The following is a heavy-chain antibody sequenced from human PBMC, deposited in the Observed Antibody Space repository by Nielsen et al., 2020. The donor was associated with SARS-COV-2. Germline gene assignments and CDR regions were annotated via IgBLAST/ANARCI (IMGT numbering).Heavy chain of an antibody. J-gene: IGHJ4*02. CDR1: GGSFSGYY. V-gene: IGHV4-34*01. CDR2: INHSRST. D-gene: IGHD6-13*01. Sequence: SETLSLTCAVYGGSFSGYYWSWIRQPPGKGLEWIGEINHSRSTNYNPSLKSRVTISVDTSKNQFSLKLSSVTAADTAVYYCARGRPKLYSSSWYPYFDYWGQGTLVTVSS. CDR3: ARGRPKLYSSSWYPYFDY.